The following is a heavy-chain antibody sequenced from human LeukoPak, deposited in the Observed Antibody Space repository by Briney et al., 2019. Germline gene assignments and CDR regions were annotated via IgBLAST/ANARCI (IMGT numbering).Heavy chain of an antibody. CDR3: ARSASSTSRSAFDI. V-gene: IGHV4-39*07. CDR1: GGSISSSSYY. CDR2: IYYSGST. Sequence: ETLSLTCTVSGGSISSSSYYWGWIRQPPGKGLEWIGSIYYSGSTYYDPSLKSRVTISVDTSKNQFSLTLNSVTAADTAVYYCARSASSTSRSAFDIWGQGTRVTASS. J-gene: IGHJ3*02.